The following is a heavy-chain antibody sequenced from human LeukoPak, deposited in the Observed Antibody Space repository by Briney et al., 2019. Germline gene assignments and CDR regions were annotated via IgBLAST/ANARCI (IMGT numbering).Heavy chain of an antibody. CDR2: ISSNGKTI. CDR1: GFAFSGRE. D-gene: IGHD5-12*01. CDR3: VRASYTGFDLHFDQ. Sequence: PGGSLRLSCSASGFAFSGREMAWVRQAPGKGLEWVSYISSNGKTILHADSVKGRITISRDNAKKSLYLQLGGLRVEDSAFYHCVRASYTGFDLHFDQWGQGTLVTVSS. J-gene: IGHJ4*02. V-gene: IGHV3-48*03.